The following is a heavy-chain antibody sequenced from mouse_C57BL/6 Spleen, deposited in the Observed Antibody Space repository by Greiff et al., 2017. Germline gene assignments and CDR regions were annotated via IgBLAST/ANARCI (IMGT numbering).Heavy chain of an antibody. J-gene: IGHJ2*01. CDR2: IYPGDGDT. V-gene: IGHV1-82*01. D-gene: IGHD1-1*01. CDR3: ARWSPVRWLDD. CDR1: GYAFSSSC. Sequence: QVQLQQSGPELVKPGASVKLSCKASGYAFSSSCMHWVKQRPGTGLEWIGWIYPGDGDTNYNGKFKGKATLTADKSSSTAYMQLSSLTSEDSAVYFGARWSPVRWLDDWGQGTTLTVSS.